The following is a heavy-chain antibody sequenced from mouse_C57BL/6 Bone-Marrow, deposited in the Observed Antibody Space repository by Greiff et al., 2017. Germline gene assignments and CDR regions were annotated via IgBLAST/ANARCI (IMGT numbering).Heavy chain of an antibody. J-gene: IGHJ4*01. V-gene: IGHV5-4*03. Sequence: EVNVVESGGGLVKPGGSLKLSCAASGFTFSSYAMSWVRRPPEKRLVWVATISDGGSYTYYPANVKGRFTISRDNAKNNLYLQMSHLKSEDTAMYYCATSFTTVVAHYAMDYWGQGTSVTVSS. CDR3: ATSFTTVVAHYAMDY. CDR1: GFTFSSYA. CDR2: ISDGGSYT. D-gene: IGHD1-1*01.